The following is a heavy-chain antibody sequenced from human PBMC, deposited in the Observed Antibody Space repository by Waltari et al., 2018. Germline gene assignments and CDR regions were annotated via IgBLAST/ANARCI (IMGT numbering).Heavy chain of an antibody. J-gene: IGHJ5*02. CDR3: ARGIGEAVWFDP. D-gene: IGHD3-10*01. Sequence: SCTASGFTFSNYSMNWVRQAPGKGLEWVSSISSSSSYIYYADSVKGRFTISRDNAKNSLYLQMNSLRAEDTAVYYCARGIGEAVWFDPWGQGTLVTVSS. V-gene: IGHV3-21*01. CDR1: GFTFSNYS. CDR2: ISSSSSYI.